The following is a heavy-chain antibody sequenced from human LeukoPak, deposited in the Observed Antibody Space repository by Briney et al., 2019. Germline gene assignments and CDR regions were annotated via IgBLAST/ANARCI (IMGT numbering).Heavy chain of an antibody. J-gene: IGHJ4*02. V-gene: IGHV4-59*01. Sequence: SETLSLTCTVSGGFSSYYWSWIRQPPGKGLEWIGYRYYRGSTNYNPSLKSRVTISVDTSKNQFSLKLSSVTAADTAVYYCARVGYSSGSYYFDYWGQGILVTVSS. CDR3: ARVGYSSGSYYFDY. CDR2: RYYRGST. D-gene: IGHD6-19*01. CDR1: GGFSSYY.